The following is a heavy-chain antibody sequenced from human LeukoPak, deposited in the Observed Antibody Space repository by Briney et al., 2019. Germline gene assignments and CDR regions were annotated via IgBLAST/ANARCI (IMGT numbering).Heavy chain of an antibody. CDR1: GGTFSSYA. D-gene: IGHD2-2*02. CDR2: IIPILGIA. J-gene: IGHJ4*02. CDR3: ARGVGYCSSTSCYSRGVLDY. Sequence: SVKVSCKASGGTFSSYAISWVRQALGQGLEWMGRIIPILGIANYAQKFQGRVTITADKSTSTAYMELSSLRSEDTAVYYCARGVGYCSSTSCYSRGVLDYWGQGTLVTVSS. V-gene: IGHV1-69*04.